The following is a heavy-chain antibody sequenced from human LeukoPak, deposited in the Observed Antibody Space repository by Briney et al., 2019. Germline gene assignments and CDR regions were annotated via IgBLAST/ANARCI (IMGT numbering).Heavy chain of an antibody. CDR1: GFTFSSYA. CDR3: AKDKWQWELSPFDY. V-gene: IGHV3-23*01. D-gene: IGHD1-26*01. J-gene: IGHJ4*02. Sequence: GGSLRLSCAASGFTFSSYAMSWVRQAPGKGLEWVSAISGSGGSTYYADSVKDRFTISRDNSKNTLYLQMNSLRAEDTAVYYCAKDKWQWELSPFDYWGQGTLVTVSS. CDR2: ISGSGGST.